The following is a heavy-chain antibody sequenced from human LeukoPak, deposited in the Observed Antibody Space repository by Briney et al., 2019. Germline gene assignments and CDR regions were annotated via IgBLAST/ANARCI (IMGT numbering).Heavy chain of an antibody. V-gene: IGHV3-23*01. Sequence: GGSLRLSCAASGFTFSSDAMSWVRQAPGKGLEWVSAISGSGGSTYYADSVKGRFTISRDNSKSTLYLQMNSLRAEDTAVYYCAKYRVYCSSTSCQHYWGQGTLVTVSS. CDR3: AKYRVYCSSTSCQHY. D-gene: IGHD2-2*01. J-gene: IGHJ4*02. CDR2: ISGSGGST. CDR1: GFTFSSDA.